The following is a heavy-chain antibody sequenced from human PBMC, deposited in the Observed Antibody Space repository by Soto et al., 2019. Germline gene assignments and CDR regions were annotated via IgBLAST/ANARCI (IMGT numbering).Heavy chain of an antibody. D-gene: IGHD3-22*01. CDR1: GYTFTSYA. J-gene: IGHJ4*02. CDR2: INAGNGNT. CDR3: ARTYDSSGYYSTYGFDY. Sequence: ASVKVSCKASGYTFTSYAMHWVRQAPGQRLEWMGWINAGNGNTKYSQKFQGRVTITRDTSASTAYMELSSLRSEDTAVYYCARTYDSSGYYSTYGFDYWGQGTLVTVPQ. V-gene: IGHV1-3*01.